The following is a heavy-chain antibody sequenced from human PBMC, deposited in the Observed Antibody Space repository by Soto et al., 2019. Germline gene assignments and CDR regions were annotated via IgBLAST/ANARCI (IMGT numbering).Heavy chain of an antibody. D-gene: IGHD4-17*01. CDR1: GDSVSSNIVA. V-gene: IGHV6-1*01. J-gene: IGHJ4*02. Sequence: SQTLSLTCVISGDSVSSNIVAWNWIRQSPSRGLEWLGRTYYRSKWYNDYAVPVKSRITINPDTSKNQFSLQLNSVTPEDTAVYYFFRHKAGGDYSFDYWGPGTLVTVFS. CDR2: TYYRSKWYN. CDR3: FRHKAGGDYSFDY.